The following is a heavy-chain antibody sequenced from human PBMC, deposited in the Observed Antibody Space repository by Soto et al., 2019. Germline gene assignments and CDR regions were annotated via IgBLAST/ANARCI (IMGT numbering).Heavy chain of an antibody. V-gene: IGHV4-59*08. D-gene: IGHD3-9*01. Sequence: QVQLQESGPGLVKPSETLSLTCTVSGGSISSYYWSWIRQTPGKGLEWIGYIFYFGSTNYNPSLKSRVTLSIDTSKNQWSLKLSSVTAADTAVYYCARHSPDFDWLSQFDYWGQGTLVTVSS. CDR3: ARHSPDFDWLSQFDY. CDR2: IFYFGST. J-gene: IGHJ4*02. CDR1: GGSISSYY.